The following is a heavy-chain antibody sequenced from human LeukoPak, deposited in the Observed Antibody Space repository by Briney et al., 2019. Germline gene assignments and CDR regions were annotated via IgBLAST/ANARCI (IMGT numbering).Heavy chain of an antibody. D-gene: IGHD3-10*01. Sequence: PSETLSLTCTVAGGSISSYYWSWIRQPPGKGLEWIGYIYYSGSTNYNPSLKSRVTISVDTSKNQFSLKLSSVTAADTAVYYCARVGTYGSGSYLSWLDYWGQGTLVTVSS. CDR1: GGSISSYY. CDR3: ARVGTYGSGSYLSWLDY. V-gene: IGHV4-59*01. CDR2: IYYSGST. J-gene: IGHJ4*02.